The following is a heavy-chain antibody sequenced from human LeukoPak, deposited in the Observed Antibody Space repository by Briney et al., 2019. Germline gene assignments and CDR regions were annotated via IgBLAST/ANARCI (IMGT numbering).Heavy chain of an antibody. CDR3: ARRALTYYYDSSGYWNAFDI. Sequence: SETLSLTCTVSGGSFSSSSYYWGWIRQPPGKGLEWIGSIYYSGSTYYNPSLKSRVTISVDTSKNQFSLKLSSVTAADTAVYYCARRALTYYYDSSGYWNAFDIWGQGTMVTVSS. V-gene: IGHV4-39*01. J-gene: IGHJ3*02. CDR1: GGSFSSSSYY. D-gene: IGHD3-22*01. CDR2: IYYSGST.